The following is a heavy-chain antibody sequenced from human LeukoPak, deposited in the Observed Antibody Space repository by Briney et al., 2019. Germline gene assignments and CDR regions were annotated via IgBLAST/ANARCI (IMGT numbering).Heavy chain of an antibody. J-gene: IGHJ4*01. CDR3: TSGGMVSGDY. D-gene: IGHD2-8*01. V-gene: IGHV4-59*01. CDR2: IYYSGST. Sequence: PXETLPLTCTVSGGSINSYYWSWIRQPXGKGLEWIGYIYYSGSTNYNPSLKSLVTISRDTSKNQFSLKLRSVTAADTAVYYCTSGGMVSGDYWGHGTLVTVSS. CDR1: GGSINSYY.